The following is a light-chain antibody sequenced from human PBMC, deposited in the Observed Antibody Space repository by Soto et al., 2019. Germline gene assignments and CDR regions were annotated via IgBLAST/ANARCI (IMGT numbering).Light chain of an antibody. CDR1: SSDIGGYDY. CDR2: DVN. J-gene: IGLJ2*01. Sequence: QSALTQPASVSGSPGQSITLSCTGTSSDIGGYDYVSWYQRHPGKAPKLIIYDVNNRPSGVSNRFSGSKPGNTASLTISGLQAEDEADYYCNSYASGSSHVVFGGGTKLTVL. V-gene: IGLV2-14*01. CDR3: NSYASGSSHVV.